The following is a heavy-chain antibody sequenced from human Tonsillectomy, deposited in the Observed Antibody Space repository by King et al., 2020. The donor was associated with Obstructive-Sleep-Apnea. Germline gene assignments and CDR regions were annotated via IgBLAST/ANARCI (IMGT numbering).Heavy chain of an antibody. D-gene: IGHD6-13*01. CDR3: AKEYSSWYNSYAMDV. J-gene: IGHJ6*02. CDR2: MKHDEGDK. Sequence: VQLVESGGGVVQPGGSLRLSCAASGFTFRSYGMNWVRQAPGKGLEWVAFMKHDEGDKNYADSVRGRFPIDRDNSKNTLFLQMSSLRAEVTAVYYCAKEYSSWYNSYAMDVWGQGTTVIVSS. CDR1: GFTFRSYG. V-gene: IGHV3-30*02.